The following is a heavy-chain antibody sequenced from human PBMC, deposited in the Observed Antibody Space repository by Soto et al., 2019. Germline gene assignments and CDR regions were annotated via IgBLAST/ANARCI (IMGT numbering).Heavy chain of an antibody. Sequence: GGSLSLSCTASGFTFSSHPMSWVRQAPGKGLEWVSAIAESGGGTAYVDSVKGRFTISRDNAKNRLYLQMNSLRAEDTAVYYCANRLGTYFLSGLPFDIWGQGTMVTVS. CDR1: GFTFSSHP. CDR2: IAESGGGT. CDR3: ANRLGTYFLSGLPFDI. V-gene: IGHV3-23*01. D-gene: IGHD1-26*01. J-gene: IGHJ3*02.